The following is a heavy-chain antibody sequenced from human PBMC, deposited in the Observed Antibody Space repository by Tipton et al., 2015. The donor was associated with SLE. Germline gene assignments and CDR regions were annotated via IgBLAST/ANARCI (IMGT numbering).Heavy chain of an antibody. J-gene: IGHJ2*01. CDR3: ARPNSDSSPFYWYFDL. Sequence: TLSLTCAVYGGSITTSSYYWGWIRQSPGKGVEWIGEINHRGSTNCNPSLNSRVTISVDTSKNQFSLKVSSVTAADTAVYYCARPNSDSSPFYWYFDLWGRGTLVTVSS. V-gene: IGHV4-39*01. CDR1: GGSITTSSYY. CDR2: INHRGST. D-gene: IGHD6-13*01.